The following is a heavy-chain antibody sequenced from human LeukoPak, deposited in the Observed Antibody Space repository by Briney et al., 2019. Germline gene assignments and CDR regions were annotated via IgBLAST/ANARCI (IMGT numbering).Heavy chain of an antibody. J-gene: IGHJ4*02. CDR1: GGSISSYY. CDR3: AKPQSSLSHFYDS. D-gene: IGHD6-6*01. CDR2: IYYSGST. Sequence: SETLSLTCTVSGGSISSYYWSWIRQPPGKGLEWIGYIYYSGSTNYNPSLKSRVTISVDTSKNHFSLKVNSVTAADTAVYYCAKPQSSLSHFYDSWGQGTLITVSS. V-gene: IGHV4-59*08.